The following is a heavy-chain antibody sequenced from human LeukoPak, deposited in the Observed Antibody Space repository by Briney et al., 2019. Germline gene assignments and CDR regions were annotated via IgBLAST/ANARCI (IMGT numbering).Heavy chain of an antibody. CDR3: ARDPRIGDSSGYFY. J-gene: IGHJ4*02. Sequence: PGGSLRLSCAASGFTFSSYAMSWVRQAPGKGLEWVSSISSSSSYIYYADSVKGRFTISRDNAKNSLYLQMNSLRAEDTAVYYCARDPRIGDSSGYFYWGQGTLVTVSS. CDR1: GFTFSSYA. V-gene: IGHV3-21*01. CDR2: ISSSSSYI. D-gene: IGHD3-22*01.